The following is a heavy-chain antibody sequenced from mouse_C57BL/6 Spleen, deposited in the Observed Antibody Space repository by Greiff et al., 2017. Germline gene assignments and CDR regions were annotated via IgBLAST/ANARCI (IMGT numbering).Heavy chain of an antibody. CDR3: TREELYDGYWGY. Sequence: DVHLVESGEGLVKPGGSLKLSCAASGFTFSSYAMSWVRQTPEKRLEWVAYISSGGDYIYYADTVKGRFTISRDNARNTLYLQMSSLKSEDTAMYYCTREELYDGYWGYWGKGTTLTVSS. CDR2: ISSGGDYI. D-gene: IGHD2-3*01. CDR1: GFTFSSYA. J-gene: IGHJ2*01. V-gene: IGHV5-9-1*02.